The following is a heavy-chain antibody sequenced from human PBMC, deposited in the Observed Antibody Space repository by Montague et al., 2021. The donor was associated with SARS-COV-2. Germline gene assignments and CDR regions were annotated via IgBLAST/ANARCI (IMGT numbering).Heavy chain of an antibody. CDR2: IYYSGST. Sequence: SETLSLTCTVSGGSISSSSYYWGWIRQPPGKGLEWIGSIYYSGSTYYNPSLKNRVTISVDTSKNQFSLKLSSVTAADTAVYYCARHASYDYSKDLYYYYYYGMDVWGQGTTVTVSS. J-gene: IGHJ6*02. CDR1: GGSISSSSYY. V-gene: IGHV4-39*01. CDR3: ARHASYDYSKDLYYYYYYGMDV. D-gene: IGHD4-11*01.